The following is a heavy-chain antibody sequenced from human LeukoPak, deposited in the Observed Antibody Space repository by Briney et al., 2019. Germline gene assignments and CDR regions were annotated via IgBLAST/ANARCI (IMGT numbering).Heavy chain of an antibody. J-gene: IGHJ6*03. CDR2: ITPFNGNT. V-gene: IGHV1-45*02. CDR3: ARDQPQSYNWNYGGTGYYYYYMDV. Sequence: SVKVSCKASGYTFTYRYLHWVRQAPGQALEWMGWITPFNGNTNYAQKFQDRVTITRDRSMSTAYMELSRLRSDDTAVYYCARDQPQSYNWNYGGTGYYYYYMDVWGKGTTVTVSS. D-gene: IGHD1-7*01. CDR1: GYTFTYRY.